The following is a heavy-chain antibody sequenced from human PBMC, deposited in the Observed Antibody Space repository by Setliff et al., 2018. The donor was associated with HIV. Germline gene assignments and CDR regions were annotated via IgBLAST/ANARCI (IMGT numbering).Heavy chain of an antibody. CDR3: AKDSNPGHMIVVAYDAFDI. D-gene: IGHD3-22*01. V-gene: IGHV3-43D*04. J-gene: IGHJ3*02. CDR1: GFTFDEYA. CDR2: ITWNGGRT. Sequence: GGSLRLSCAASGFTFDEYAMHWVRQSPGKGLEWVSLITWNGGRTSYADSVKGRFTISRDNSKNTLYLQMNGLRAEDTATYYCAKDSNPGHMIVVAYDAFDIWGQGTMVTVSS.